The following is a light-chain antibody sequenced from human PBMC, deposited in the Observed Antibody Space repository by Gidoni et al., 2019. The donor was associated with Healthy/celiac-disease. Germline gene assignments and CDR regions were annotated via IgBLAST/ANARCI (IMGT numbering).Light chain of an antibody. CDR1: SPTIGSNY. V-gene: IGLV1-47*01. J-gene: IGLJ1*01. Sequence: QSVLTQPPSASGTPGQRVTISCSGSSPTIGSNYVYWYQQLPGTAPKLLIYRNNQRPSGVPDRFSGSKTGTSASLAISGLRYEDEADYYCAAWDDSLSGYVCGTGTKVTVL. CDR2: RNN. CDR3: AAWDDSLSGYV.